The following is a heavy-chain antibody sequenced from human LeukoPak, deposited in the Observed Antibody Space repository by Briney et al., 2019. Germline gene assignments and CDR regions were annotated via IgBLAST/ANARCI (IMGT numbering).Heavy chain of an antibody. CDR3: ARDPTHYDFWSGYLYYYYYMDV. Sequence: PSETLSLTCTVSGGSISSSSYYWGWNRQPPGKGLEWIGSIYYSGSTYYNPSLKSRVTISVDTSKNHFSLKLSSVTAADTAVYYCARDPTHYDFWSGYLYYYYYMDVWGKGTTVTVSS. V-gene: IGHV4-39*07. CDR1: GGSISSSSYY. D-gene: IGHD3-3*01. CDR2: IYYSGST. J-gene: IGHJ6*03.